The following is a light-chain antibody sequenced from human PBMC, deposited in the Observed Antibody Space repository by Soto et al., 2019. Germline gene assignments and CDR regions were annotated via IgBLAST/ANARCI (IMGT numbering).Light chain of an antibody. Sequence: QPVLTQSSSASASLGSSVKLTCTLSSGHSTYIIAWHQQQPGQAPRYLMKLEGSGSYNKGSGVPDRFSGSSSGADRYLTISIHHFEDEADYYCETWDSNTRVFGGGTKLTVL. J-gene: IGLJ3*02. V-gene: IGLV4-60*02. CDR3: ETWDSNTRV. CDR2: LEGSGSY. CDR1: SGHSTYI.